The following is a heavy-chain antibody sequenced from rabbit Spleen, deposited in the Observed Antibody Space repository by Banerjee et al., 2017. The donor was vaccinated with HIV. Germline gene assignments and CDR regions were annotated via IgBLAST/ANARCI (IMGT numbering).Heavy chain of an antibody. D-gene: IGHD7-1*01. CDR1: GIDFSSYY. V-gene: IGHV1S40*01. CDR2: IYGGSSGRT. CDR3: AKSYAPYSDSAFHL. Sequence: QSLEESGGGLVKPGGTLTLTCTVSGIDFSSYYMCWVRQAPGKGLEWIACIYGGSSGRTFYASWAKGRFTISKTSSTTVTLQMTSLTAADTATYFCAKSYAPYSDSAFHLWGQGTLVTVS. J-gene: IGHJ4*01.